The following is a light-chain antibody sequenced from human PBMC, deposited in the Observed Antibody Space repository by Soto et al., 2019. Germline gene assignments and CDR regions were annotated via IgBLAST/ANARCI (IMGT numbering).Light chain of an antibody. V-gene: IGKV3-20*01. CDR1: QSVSSSY. CDR2: GAS. CDR3: QQYGSSPS. Sequence: IVLTQSPGTLSLSPGERATLSCRASQSVSSSYLAWYQQKPGQAPRLLIYGASSRATGIPDKFSGSGSGTDFTLTIGRLEPEDFAVYYCQQYGSSPSFGQGTKLEIK. J-gene: IGKJ2*01.